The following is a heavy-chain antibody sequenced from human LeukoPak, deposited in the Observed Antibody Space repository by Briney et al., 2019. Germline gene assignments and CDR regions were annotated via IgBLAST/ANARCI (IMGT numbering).Heavy chain of an antibody. CDR1: GYSFTSYW. CDR2: IYPGDSDT. D-gene: IGHD4-11*01. CDR3: ARTQGASYSNYGGSFDAFDI. V-gene: IGHV5-51*01. J-gene: IGHJ3*02. Sequence: GESLKISCKGSGYSFTSYWIGWVRQMPGKGLEWMGIIYPGDSDTRYSPSFQGQVTISADKSISTAYLQWSSLKASDTAMYYCARTQGASYSNYGGSFDAFDIWGQGTMVTLSS.